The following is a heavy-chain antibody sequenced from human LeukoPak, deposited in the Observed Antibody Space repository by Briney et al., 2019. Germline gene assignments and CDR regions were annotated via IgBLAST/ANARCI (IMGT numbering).Heavy chain of an antibody. V-gene: IGHV3-30*03. Sequence: GGSLRLSCAASGFTFGSYGMHWVRQAPGKGLEWVAVISYDGSNKYYADSVKGRFTISRDNAKNSLYLQMNSLRAEDTAVYYCARDHRGIAVAGTGIYYYYGMDVWGQGTTVTVSS. CDR3: ARDHRGIAVAGTGIYYYYGMDV. D-gene: IGHD6-19*01. J-gene: IGHJ6*02. CDR1: GFTFGSYG. CDR2: ISYDGSNK.